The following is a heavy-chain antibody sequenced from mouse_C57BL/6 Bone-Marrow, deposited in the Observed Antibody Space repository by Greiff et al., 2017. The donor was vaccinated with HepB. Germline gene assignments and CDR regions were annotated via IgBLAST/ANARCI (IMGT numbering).Heavy chain of an antibody. Sequence: QVQLQRSGPELVKPGASVKISCKASGYAFSSSWMNWVKQRPGKGLEWIGRIYPGDGDTNYNGKFKGKATLTADKSSSTAYMQLSSLTSEDSAVYFCARSDGYYFDYWGQGTTLTVSS. D-gene: IGHD2-3*01. J-gene: IGHJ2*01. CDR3: ARSDGYYFDY. CDR2: IYPGDGDT. CDR1: GYAFSSSW. V-gene: IGHV1-82*01.